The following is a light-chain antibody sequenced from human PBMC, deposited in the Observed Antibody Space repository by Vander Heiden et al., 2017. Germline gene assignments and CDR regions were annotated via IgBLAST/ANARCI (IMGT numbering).Light chain of an antibody. Sequence: DIVMTQSPATLSVSPGERATLSCRASQSVSSNLAWYQQNPGQAPRLLIYGASTRATGIPARFSGSGSGTEFTLTISSLQSEDFAVYYCQQYNNGPPWTFGQGTKVEIK. J-gene: IGKJ1*01. V-gene: IGKV3-15*01. CDR2: GAS. CDR3: QQYNNGPPWT. CDR1: QSVSSN.